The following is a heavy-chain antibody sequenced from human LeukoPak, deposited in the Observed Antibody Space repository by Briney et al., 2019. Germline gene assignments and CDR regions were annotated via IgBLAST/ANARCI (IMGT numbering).Heavy chain of an antibody. CDR3: ATSSWYRLAY. CDR2: SRNKADSYTA. CDR1: GFTFSDSF. V-gene: IGHV3-72*01. D-gene: IGHD6-13*01. J-gene: IGHJ4*02. Sequence: GGSLRLSCAASGFTFSDSFMSWVRQAPGKGLEWVGRSRNKADSYTAEYAASVKGRFTISRDESKNSLYLQISSLETEDAAVYYCATSSWYRLAYWGRRSVVTVSS.